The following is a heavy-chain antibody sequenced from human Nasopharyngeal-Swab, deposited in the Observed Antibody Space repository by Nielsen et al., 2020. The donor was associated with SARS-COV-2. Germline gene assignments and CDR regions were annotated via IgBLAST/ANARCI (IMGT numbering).Heavy chain of an antibody. D-gene: IGHD2-15*01. CDR3: ARQEGENCSGGSCYYYGMDV. V-gene: IGHV4-59*08. CDR2: IYYSGST. J-gene: IGHJ6*02. Sequence: SETLSLTCTVSGGSISSYYWSWIRQLPGKGLEWIGYIYYSGSTNYNPSLKSRVTISVDTSKNQFSLKLSSVTAADTAVYYCARQEGENCSGGSCYYYGMDVWGQGTTVTVSS. CDR1: GGSISSYY.